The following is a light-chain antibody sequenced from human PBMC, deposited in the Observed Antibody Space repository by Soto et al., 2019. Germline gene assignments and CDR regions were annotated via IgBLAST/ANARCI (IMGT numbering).Light chain of an antibody. Sequence: QSALNQPPSASGSPGQSVTISCTGTSSDVGGYNYVSWYQQHPGKAPKLMIYEVSKRPSGVPDRFSGSKSGNTASLTVSGLQAEDEADYYCSSYAGSNSVVFGGGTKLTV. V-gene: IGLV2-8*01. J-gene: IGLJ2*01. CDR1: SSDVGGYNY. CDR2: EVS. CDR3: SSYAGSNSVV.